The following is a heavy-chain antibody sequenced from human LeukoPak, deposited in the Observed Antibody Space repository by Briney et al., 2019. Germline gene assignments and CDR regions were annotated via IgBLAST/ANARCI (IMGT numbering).Heavy chain of an antibody. D-gene: IGHD3-10*01. Sequence: GASVKVSCKASGYTFTSYGISWVRQAPGQGLEWMGWTNTYNGNTNYAQKLQGRVTMTTDTSTNTAYMELRSLRSDDTAVYYCARAYGSGLNWFDPWGQGTLVTVSS. CDR2: TNTYNGNT. V-gene: IGHV1-18*01. J-gene: IGHJ5*02. CDR1: GYTFTSYG. CDR3: ARAYGSGLNWFDP.